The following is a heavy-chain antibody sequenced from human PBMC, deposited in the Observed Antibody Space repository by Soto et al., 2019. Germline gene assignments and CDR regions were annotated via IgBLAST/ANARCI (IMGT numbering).Heavy chain of an antibody. CDR2: MSYDGSNK. Sequence: QVQLVESGGGVVQPGRSLRLSCAASGFTFSSYAMHWVRRAPGKGLEWMAVMSYDGSNKYYADSVKGRFTISRDNSKNTLYLQMNSLRPEATALYCCARDGGAYWGQGTLVMVSS. J-gene: IGHJ4*02. D-gene: IGHD3-16*01. V-gene: IGHV3-30-3*01. CDR1: GFTFSSYA. CDR3: ARDGGAY.